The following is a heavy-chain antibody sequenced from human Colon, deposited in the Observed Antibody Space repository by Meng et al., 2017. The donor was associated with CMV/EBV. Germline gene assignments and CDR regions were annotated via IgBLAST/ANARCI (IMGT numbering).Heavy chain of an antibody. CDR1: GFDFNFYA. CDR3: AKDKERAAAGRYYYYYGMDV. J-gene: IGHJ6*02. V-gene: IGHV3-23*01. D-gene: IGHD6-13*01. CDR2: ISGNGINT. Sequence: GESLKISCVASGFDFNFYAMTWVRQAPGKGLEWVSLISGNGINTYYADSVKGRFTISRDNSKNTLYLQMNSLRAEDTAVYYCAKDKERAAAGRYYYYYGMDVWGQGTTVTVSS.